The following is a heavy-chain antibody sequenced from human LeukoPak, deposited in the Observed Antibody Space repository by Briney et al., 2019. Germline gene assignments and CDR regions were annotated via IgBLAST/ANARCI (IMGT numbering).Heavy chain of an antibody. Sequence: PSETLSLTCAVYGGSFSGYYWSWIRQPPGKGLEWIGEINHSGSTNYNPSLKSRVTISVDTSKNQFSLKLSSVTAADTAVYYCARGLGLYSSSWRYWGQRTLVTVSS. V-gene: IGHV4-34*01. D-gene: IGHD6-13*01. J-gene: IGHJ4*02. CDR1: GGSFSGYY. CDR2: INHSGST. CDR3: ARGLGLYSSSWRY.